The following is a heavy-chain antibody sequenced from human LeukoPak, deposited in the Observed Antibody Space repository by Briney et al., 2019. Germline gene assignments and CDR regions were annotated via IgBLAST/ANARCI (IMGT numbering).Heavy chain of an antibody. V-gene: IGHV4-38-2*01. CDR1: GYSISSYYH. Sequence: ASETLSLTCAVSGYSISSYYHWGWIRQPPGKGLEWIGSISHSGSTYYNPSLESRVTISVDTSKNLFSLKLSSVTASDTAVYYCARQANCGGDCYSFDPWGQGTLVTVSS. CDR3: ARQANCGGDCYSFDP. D-gene: IGHD2-21*01. CDR2: ISHSGST. J-gene: IGHJ5*02.